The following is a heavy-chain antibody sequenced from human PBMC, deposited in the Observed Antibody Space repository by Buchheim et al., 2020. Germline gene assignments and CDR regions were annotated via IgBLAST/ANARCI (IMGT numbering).Heavy chain of an antibody. Sequence: EVQLVESGGGLVQPGGSLRLSCAASGFTFSSYWMHWVRQVPGKGLVWVSRVSNDGSATYYADSVKGRFTLSRDNANNALYLQMNSLRAEDTAVYYCATEGWEPYFDYWGQGTL. D-gene: IGHD1-26*01. CDR2: VSNDGSAT. J-gene: IGHJ4*02. V-gene: IGHV3-74*01. CDR1: GFTFSSYW. CDR3: ATEGWEPYFDY.